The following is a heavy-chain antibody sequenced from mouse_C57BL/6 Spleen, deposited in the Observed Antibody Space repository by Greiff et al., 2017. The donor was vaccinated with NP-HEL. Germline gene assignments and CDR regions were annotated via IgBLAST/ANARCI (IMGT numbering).Heavy chain of an antibody. D-gene: IGHD1-1*01. CDR1: GFNIKDDY. J-gene: IGHJ2*01. CDR3: TTWGYGSSSDY. CDR2: IDPENGDT. V-gene: IGHV14-4*01. Sequence: EVKLMESGAELVRPGASVKLSCTASGFNIKDDYMHWVKQRPEQGLEWIGWIDPENGDTEYASKFQGKATITADTSSNTAYLQLSSLTSEDTAVYYCTTWGYGSSSDYWGQGTTLTVSS.